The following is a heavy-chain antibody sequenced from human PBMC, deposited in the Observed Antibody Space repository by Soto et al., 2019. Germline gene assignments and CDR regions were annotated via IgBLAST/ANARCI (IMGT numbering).Heavy chain of an antibody. CDR1: GISLSTSGVG. J-gene: IGHJ3*01. D-gene: IGHD1-1*01. Sequence: QITVKGSGPTLVQHTKTLTLTCSLSGISLSTSGVGYSWIRQTPGKARESLALIYWNDDKHYTSSLKSRLTITKDASKNQAVRTMTNRDPVDTATYYCARGLTTLPVLAFEVCGQGTEVTVSS. CDR3: ARGLTTLPVLAFEV. V-gene: IGHV2-5*01. CDR2: IYWNDDK.